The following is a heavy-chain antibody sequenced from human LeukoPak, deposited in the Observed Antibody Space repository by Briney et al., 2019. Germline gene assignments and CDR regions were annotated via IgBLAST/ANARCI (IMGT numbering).Heavy chain of an antibody. V-gene: IGHV1-8*02. CDR3: ARGTGGIVVVTDAFDI. J-gene: IGHJ3*02. Sequence: ASVKVSCKASGYTFTSYAMHWVRQATGQGLEXXXXXXPNSGNTGYAQKFQGRVTMTRNTSISTAYMELSSLRSEDTAVYYCARGTGGIVVVTDAFDIWGQGTMVTVSS. CDR2: XXPNSGNT. D-gene: IGHD3-22*01. CDR1: GYTFTSYA.